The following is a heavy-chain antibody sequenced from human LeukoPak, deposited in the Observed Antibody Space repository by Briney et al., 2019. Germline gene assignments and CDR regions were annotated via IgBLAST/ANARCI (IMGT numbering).Heavy chain of an antibody. CDR1: GYTFTGYY. CDR2: INPNSGGT. J-gene: IGHJ5*02. CDR3: ARDPQYCSGGSCYYVRPISWFDT. V-gene: IGHV1-2*02. Sequence: GASVKVSCKASGYTFTGYYMHWVRQAPGQGLEWMGWINPNSGGTNYAQKFQGRVTMTRDTSISTAYMELSRLRSDDTAVYYCARDPQYCSGGSCYYVRPISWFDTWGEGNLVTVSS. D-gene: IGHD2-15*01.